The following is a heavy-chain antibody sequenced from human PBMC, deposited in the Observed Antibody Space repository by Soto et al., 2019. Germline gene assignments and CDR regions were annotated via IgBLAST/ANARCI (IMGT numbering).Heavy chain of an antibody. CDR2: ILYSGST. D-gene: IGHD3-10*01. CDR3: ARRGYASGRYFDY. V-gene: IGHV4-59*01. Sequence: PSETLSLTCTVSGGSIRSYYWSWIRQPPGKGLEWLGYILYSGSTNYSPSLKSRVSMSVDMSKNQFSLKLSSVTAADTAVYYCARRGYASGRYFDYWGQGALVTVSS. CDR1: GGSIRSYY. J-gene: IGHJ4*02.